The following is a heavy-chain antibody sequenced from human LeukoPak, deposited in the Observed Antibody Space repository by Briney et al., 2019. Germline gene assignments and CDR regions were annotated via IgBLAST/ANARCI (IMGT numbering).Heavy chain of an antibody. CDR1: GGSFSGYY. D-gene: IGHD6-13*01. CDR3: ARASDTSSWHYYYYYYMDV. CDR2: INHSGST. Sequence: SETLSLTCAVYGGSFSGYYWSWIRQPPGKGLEGIGEINHSGSTKYNPSLKSRVTISVDTSKNQYSLTLSSVTAADTAVYYCARASDTSSWHYYYYYYMDVWGKGTTATVSS. J-gene: IGHJ6*03. V-gene: IGHV4-34*01.